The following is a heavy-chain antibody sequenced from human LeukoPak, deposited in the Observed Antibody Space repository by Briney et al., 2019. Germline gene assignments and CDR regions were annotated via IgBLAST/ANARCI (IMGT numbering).Heavy chain of an antibody. D-gene: IGHD2-15*01. CDR1: GGSFSGYY. CDR2: INHSGST. CDR3: ARLRVVAAPDY. V-gene: IGHV4-34*01. J-gene: IGHJ4*02. Sequence: PSETLSLTCAVYGGSFSGYYWSWIRQPPGKGLEWIGEINHSGSTYYNPSLKSRVTISVDTSKNQFSLKLSSVTAADTAVYYCARLRVVAAPDYWGQGTLVTVPS.